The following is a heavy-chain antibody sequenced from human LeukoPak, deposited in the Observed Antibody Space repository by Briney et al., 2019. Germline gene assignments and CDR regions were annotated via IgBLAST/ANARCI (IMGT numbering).Heavy chain of an antibody. CDR2: INPNSGGT. D-gene: IGHD2-2*01. Sequence: ASVKVSCKTSGYRFTDYFMHWVRQAPGQGLEWMGWINPNSGGTNYAQKFQGRVTMTRDKSISTAYMELSRLGSDDTAVYSCARDLGIYCASTSCPSDYWGQGTLVTVSS. CDR1: GYRFTDYF. CDR3: ARDLGIYCASTSCPSDY. V-gene: IGHV1-2*02. J-gene: IGHJ4*02.